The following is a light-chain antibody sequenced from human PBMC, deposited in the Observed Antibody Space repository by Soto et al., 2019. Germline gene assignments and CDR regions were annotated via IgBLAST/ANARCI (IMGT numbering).Light chain of an antibody. CDR1: QSVSSY. Sequence: EIVLTQSPANLSLSPGERATLSCRASQSVSSYLAWYQQKPGQPPRLLIYDASNRATGVPARFSGSGSGTDFTLTIGSLESEDFAVYYCQQRSKWPPLTFGGGTKVEIK. J-gene: IGKJ4*01. CDR3: QQRSKWPPLT. V-gene: IGKV3-11*01. CDR2: DAS.